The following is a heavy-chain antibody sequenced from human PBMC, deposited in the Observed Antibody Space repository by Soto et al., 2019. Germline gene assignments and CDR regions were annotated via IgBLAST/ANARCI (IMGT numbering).Heavy chain of an antibody. CDR1: GGTISTYY. CDR3: ARGGVVIPAINYYGMDV. Sequence: SETLSLTCTVSGGTISTYYWSWIRQPPGKGLEWIGYIYYSGSTNYNPSLKSRVTISVDTSKNQFSLRLTSVTAADTAVYYCARGGVVIPAINYYGMDVWGQGTTVTVSS. J-gene: IGHJ6*02. V-gene: IGHV4-59*01. D-gene: IGHD3-3*01. CDR2: IYYSGST.